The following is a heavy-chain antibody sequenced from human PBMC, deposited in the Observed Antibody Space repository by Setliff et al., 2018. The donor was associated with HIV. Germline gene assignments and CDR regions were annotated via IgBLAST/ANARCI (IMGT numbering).Heavy chain of an antibody. CDR1: GDTFNSFP. CDR3: ARDLRYYDSSGYYYDDWSDP. V-gene: IGHV1-69*05. D-gene: IGHD3-22*01. Sequence: SVKVSCKASGDTFNSFPISWVRQAPGQGLEWMGGIIPRFGSTNLAQKFQGRLTITTDESTSTACMELTNLTSADTAIYYCARDLRYYDSSGYYYDDWSDPWGQGTPVTVSS. CDR2: IIPRFGST. J-gene: IGHJ5*02.